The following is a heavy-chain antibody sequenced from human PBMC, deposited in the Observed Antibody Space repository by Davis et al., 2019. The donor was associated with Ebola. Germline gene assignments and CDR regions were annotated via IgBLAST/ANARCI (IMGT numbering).Heavy chain of an antibody. D-gene: IGHD4-11*01. Sequence: GGSLRLSCATSGFTFSSYAMHWVRQAPGKGLEWVAVISYDGSNKYYADSVKGRFTISRDNSKNTLYLQMNSLRAEDTAVYYCARVSIGYYSNYYYGMDVWGKGTTVTVSS. CDR1: GFTFSSYA. V-gene: IGHV3-30-3*01. J-gene: IGHJ6*04. CDR2: ISYDGSNK. CDR3: ARVSIGYYSNYYYGMDV.